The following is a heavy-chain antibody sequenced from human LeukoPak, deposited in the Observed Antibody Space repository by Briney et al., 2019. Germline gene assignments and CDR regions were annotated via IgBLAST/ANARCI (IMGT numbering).Heavy chain of an antibody. V-gene: IGHV1-2*02. CDR2: INPNSGGT. CDR3: ARDKFRYGGNSKFLFDY. J-gene: IGHJ4*02. D-gene: IGHD4-23*01. Sequence: ASVKVSCKASGYTFTGYYMHWVRQAPGQGLEWMGWINPNSGGTNYAQKFQGRVTMTRDTSISTAYMELSRLRSDDTAVYYCARDKFRYGGNSKFLFDYWGQGTLVTVSS. CDR1: GYTFTGYY.